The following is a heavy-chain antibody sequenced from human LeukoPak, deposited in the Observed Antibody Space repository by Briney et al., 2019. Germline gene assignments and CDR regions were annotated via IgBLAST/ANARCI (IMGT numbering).Heavy chain of an antibody. D-gene: IGHD6-19*01. CDR2: IYTSGST. CDR3: ARDFRVYTTGWYYSDY. CDR1: SGSLSSGSYY. V-gene: IGHV4-61*02. Sequence: PSETLSLTCTVSSGSLSSGSYYGSWIRQPAGKGLEWIGRIYTSGSTGYNPSLKSRVTISIDTSKNQFSLKLTSVTAADTAMYYCARDFRVYTTGWYYSDYWGQGTLVTVSS. J-gene: IGHJ4*02.